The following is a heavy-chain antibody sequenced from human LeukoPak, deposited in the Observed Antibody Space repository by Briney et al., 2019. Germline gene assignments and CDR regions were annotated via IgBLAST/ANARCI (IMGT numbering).Heavy chain of an antibody. J-gene: IGHJ3*01. Sequence: SETLSLTCTVSGGSISSSSYYWGWIRQPPGKGLEWIGSIYYSETTNYNPSLNTRVTISLDTSKSQVSLRLSSVTAADTAVYYCARLRSGSSGAFDFWGQGTVVTVSS. CDR1: GGSISSSSYY. CDR2: IYYSETT. D-gene: IGHD6-19*01. CDR3: ARLRSGSSGAFDF. V-gene: IGHV4-39*07.